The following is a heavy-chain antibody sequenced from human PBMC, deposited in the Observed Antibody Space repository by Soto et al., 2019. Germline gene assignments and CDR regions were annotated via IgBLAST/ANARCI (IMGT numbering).Heavy chain of an antibody. J-gene: IGHJ5*02. D-gene: IGHD6-19*01. CDR3: ARDLPIYSSGWYSKPNWFDP. CDR1: GFTFSSYE. CDR2: ISSSGSTI. Sequence: GGSLRLSCAASGFTFSSYEMNWVRQAPGKGLEWVSYISSSGSTIYYADSVKGRFTISRDNAKNSLYLQMNSLRAEDTAVYYCARDLPIYSSGWYSKPNWFDPWGQGTLVTVSS. V-gene: IGHV3-48*03.